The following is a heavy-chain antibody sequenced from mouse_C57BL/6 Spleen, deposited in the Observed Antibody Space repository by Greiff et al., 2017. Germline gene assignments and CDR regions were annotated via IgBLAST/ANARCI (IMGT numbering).Heavy chain of an antibody. CDR1: GYTFTSYW. CDR2: IDPNSGGT. Sequence: VQLQQPGAELVKPGASVKLSCKASGYTFTSYWMHWVKQRPGRGLEWIGRIDPNSGGTKYNEKFKSKATLTVDKPSSTAYMQRSSLTSEDSAVYYCARRITTVVATEYFDVWGTGTTVTVSS. V-gene: IGHV1-72*01. J-gene: IGHJ1*03. CDR3: ARRITTVVATEYFDV. D-gene: IGHD1-1*01.